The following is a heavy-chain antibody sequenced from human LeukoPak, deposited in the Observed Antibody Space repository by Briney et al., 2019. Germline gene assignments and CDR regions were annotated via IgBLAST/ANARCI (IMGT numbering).Heavy chain of an antibody. Sequence: SETLSLTCAVYGGSFSGYYWSWIRQPPGKGLEWIGEINHSGSTNYNPSLKSRVTISVDTSKNQFSLKLSSVTAADTAVYYCARNGIIDAFDVWGQGTLVIVSS. CDR2: INHSGST. V-gene: IGHV4-34*01. J-gene: IGHJ3*01. CDR1: GGSFSGYY. D-gene: IGHD1-26*01. CDR3: ARNGIIDAFDV.